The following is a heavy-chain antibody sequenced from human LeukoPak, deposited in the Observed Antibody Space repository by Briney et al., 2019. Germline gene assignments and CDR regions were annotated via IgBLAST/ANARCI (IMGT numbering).Heavy chain of an antibody. CDR1: GFTFSSYA. CDR3: AKAGGFILTGYWDDY. D-gene: IGHD3-9*01. J-gene: IGHJ4*02. CDR2: ISGSGGST. V-gene: IGHV3-23*01. Sequence: GGSLRLSCAASGFTFSSYAMSWVRQAPGKGLEWVSAISGSGGSTYYADSVKGRFTISRDNSKNTLYLQMNSLRAEDTAVYYCAKAGGFILTGYWDDYWGQGTLVTVSS.